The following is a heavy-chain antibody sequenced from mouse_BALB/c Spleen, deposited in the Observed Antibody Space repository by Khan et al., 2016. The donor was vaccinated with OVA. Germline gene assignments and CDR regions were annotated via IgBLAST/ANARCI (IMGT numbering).Heavy chain of an antibody. D-gene: IGHD2-3*01. V-gene: IGHV1S132*01. CDR2: IYPGTDTT. Sequence: QVQLQQSGAELVRPGASVKLSCKTSGYIFTSYWIHWVKQRSGQGLEWIAGIYPGTDTTYYNEKFKGKATLTADKSSSTAYMQLSSLKSEDSAVYVCARLFYWFASWGQGTLVTVSA. CDR1: GYIFTSYW. J-gene: IGHJ3*01. CDR3: ARLFYWFAS.